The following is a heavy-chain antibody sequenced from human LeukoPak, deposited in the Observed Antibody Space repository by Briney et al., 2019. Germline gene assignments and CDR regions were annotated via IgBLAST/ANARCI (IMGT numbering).Heavy chain of an antibody. Sequence: SETLSLTCTVSGGSISSGGYYWSWIRQPPGKGLEWIGYIYHSGSTYYNPSLKSRVTISVDRSKNQFSLKLSSVTAADTAVYYCARVRVSYSYEFDYWGQGTLVTVPS. CDR3: ARVRVSYSYEFDY. CDR2: IYHSGST. J-gene: IGHJ4*02. D-gene: IGHD5-18*01. CDR1: GGSISSGGYY. V-gene: IGHV4-30-2*01.